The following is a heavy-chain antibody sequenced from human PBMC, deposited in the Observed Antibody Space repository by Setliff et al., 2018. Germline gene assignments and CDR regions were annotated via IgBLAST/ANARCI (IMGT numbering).Heavy chain of an antibody. CDR1: GGSFSGYY. D-gene: IGHD2-15*01. CDR3: ARGGGSVLPNYYYFNYMDV. J-gene: IGHJ6*03. Sequence: PSETLSLTCAVSGGSFSGYYWSWIRQPPGKGLEWIGEINHSGSTNYNQSLKSRVTLSVDTSKNQFSLQLTSVTAADTAIYYCARGGGSVLPNYYYFNYMDVWGKGTTVTVSS. CDR2: INHSGST. V-gene: IGHV4-34*01.